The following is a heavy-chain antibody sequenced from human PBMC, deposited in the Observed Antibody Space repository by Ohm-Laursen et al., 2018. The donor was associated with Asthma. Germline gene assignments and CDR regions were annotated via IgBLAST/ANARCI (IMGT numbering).Heavy chain of an antibody. CDR1: GFTFEEYA. D-gene: IGHD3-10*01. Sequence: SLRLSCSASGFTFEEYAMHWVRQAPAKGMEWVSVISWRSGSIDYADSVKGRFTISRDNAKNSLYLQMNSLRAEDTALYYCAKPKYGSGSYYPDAFDIWGQGTMVTVSS. V-gene: IGHV3-9*01. J-gene: IGHJ3*02. CDR3: AKPKYGSGSYYPDAFDI. CDR2: ISWRSGSI.